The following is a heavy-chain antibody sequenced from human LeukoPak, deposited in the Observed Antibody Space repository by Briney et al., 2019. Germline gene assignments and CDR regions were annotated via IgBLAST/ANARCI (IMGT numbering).Heavy chain of an antibody. CDR1: GGTLSSYA. D-gene: IGHD4-17*01. CDR3: ARDGSNGDIFDY. Sequence: SVKVSCKASGGTLSSYAISWVRQAPGQGLEWMGGIIPIFGTANYAQKFQGRVTITADESTSTAYMELSSLRSEDTAVYYCARDGSNGDIFDYWGQGTLVTVSS. CDR2: IIPIFGTA. J-gene: IGHJ4*02. V-gene: IGHV1-69*13.